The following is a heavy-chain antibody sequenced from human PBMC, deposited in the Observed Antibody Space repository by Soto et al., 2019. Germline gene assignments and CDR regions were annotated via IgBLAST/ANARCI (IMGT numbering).Heavy chain of an antibody. V-gene: IGHV3-74*01. CDR3: TATPRNGMGV. Sequence: EVQLVESGGGLVQPGESLRLACAGSGFRVSDYWMHWVRQAPGKGLVWVSRVSNEGSKEYADFVKGRFTLSKDNAKNTLYLEMDCLSVDDTALYYCTATPRNGMGVWGQRTKVTVAS. J-gene: IGHJ6*02. CDR2: VSNEGSK. CDR1: GFRVSDYW.